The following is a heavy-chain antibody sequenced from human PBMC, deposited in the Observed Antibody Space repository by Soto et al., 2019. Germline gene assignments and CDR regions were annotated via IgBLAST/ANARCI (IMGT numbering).Heavy chain of an antibody. CDR2: ISYDGSNK. CDR3: ARSAVVLMVYATLDY. CDR1: GFTFSSYA. V-gene: IGHV3-30-3*01. D-gene: IGHD2-8*01. J-gene: IGHJ4*02. Sequence: QVQLVESGGGVVQPGRSLRLSCAASGFTFSSYAMHWVRQAPGKGLEWVAVISYDGSNKYYADSVKGRFTISRDNSKNKLYLQMNSLRAEDTAVYYCARSAVVLMVYATLDYWGQGTLVTVSS.